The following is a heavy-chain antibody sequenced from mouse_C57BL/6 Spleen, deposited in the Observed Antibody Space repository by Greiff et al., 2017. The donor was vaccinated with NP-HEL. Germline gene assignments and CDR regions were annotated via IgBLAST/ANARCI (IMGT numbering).Heavy chain of an antibody. CDR2: ISYSGST. V-gene: IGHV3-1*01. J-gene: IGHJ3*01. CDR1: GYSITSGYD. CDR3: ASSNCAGFAY. D-gene: IGHD4-1*02. Sequence: EVKLQESGPGMVKPSQSLSLTCTVTGYSITSGYDWHLIRHFPGNKLEWMGYISYSGSTNYNPSLKSRISITHDTSKNHFFLKLNSLTTEDTATYYWASSNCAGFAYWGQGTLVTVSA.